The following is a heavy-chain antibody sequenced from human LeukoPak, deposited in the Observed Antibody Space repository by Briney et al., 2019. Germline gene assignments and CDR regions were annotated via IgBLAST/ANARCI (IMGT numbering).Heavy chain of an antibody. Sequence: PSETLSLTCTVSGGSISSYYWGWIRQPPGKGLEWIGSIYYSGSTYYNPSLKSRVTISVDTSKNQFSLKLSSVTAADTAVYYCARARVSFYGSTGYYYYYYMDVWGKGTTVTVSS. CDR3: ARARVSFYGSTGYYYYYYMDV. CDR2: IYYSGST. V-gene: IGHV4-39*07. D-gene: IGHD3-10*01. CDR1: GGSISSYY. J-gene: IGHJ6*03.